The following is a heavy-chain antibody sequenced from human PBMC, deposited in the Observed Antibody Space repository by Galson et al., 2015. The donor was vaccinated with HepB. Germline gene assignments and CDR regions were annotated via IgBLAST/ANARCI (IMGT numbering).Heavy chain of an antibody. CDR3: ARGSLVGATDRPDY. D-gene: IGHD1-26*01. J-gene: IGHJ4*02. CDR2: INPNSGAT. CDR1: GYTFTGYY. Sequence: VKVSCKASGYTFTGYYMHWVRQAPGQGLEWMGWINPNSGATNYAQKFQGRVAVTRDTSSSTAYMEVSRLTSDDTAIYYCARGSLVGATDRPDYWGQGTLVTVSS. V-gene: IGHV1-2*02.